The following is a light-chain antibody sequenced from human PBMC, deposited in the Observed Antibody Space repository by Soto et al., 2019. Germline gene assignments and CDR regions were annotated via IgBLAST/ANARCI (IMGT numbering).Light chain of an antibody. J-gene: IGKJ3*01. CDR2: AAS. Sequence: DIQMTQSPSSVSASVGDRVTITCRASQSISVWLAWYQQKPGKAPNLLIYAASHLHSGVPSRFSGSGSGTDFTLTISSLQPEDFAPYFCQQANSFPFTFGPGTKVDMK. CDR1: QSISVW. V-gene: IGKV1-12*01. CDR3: QQANSFPFT.